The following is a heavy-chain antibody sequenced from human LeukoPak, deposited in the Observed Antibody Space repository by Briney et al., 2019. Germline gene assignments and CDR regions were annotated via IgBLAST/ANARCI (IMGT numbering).Heavy chain of an antibody. CDR3: ARVRLGYCSSTSCYSGRNYYYYYGMDV. D-gene: IGHD2-2*01. J-gene: IGHJ6*02. CDR2: IYYSGST. Sequence: SETLSLTCTVSGGSISSYYRSWIRQPPGKGLEWIGYIYYSGSTNYNPSLKSRVTISVDTSNNQFSLKLSSVTAADTAVYYCARVRLGYCSSTSCYSGRNYYYYYGMDVWGQGTTVTVSS. CDR1: GGSISSYY. V-gene: IGHV4-59*01.